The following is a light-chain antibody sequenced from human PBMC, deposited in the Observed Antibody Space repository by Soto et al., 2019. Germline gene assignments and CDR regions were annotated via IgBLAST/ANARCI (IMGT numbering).Light chain of an antibody. V-gene: IGKV3-20*01. CDR3: QKYGPSLIT. J-gene: IGKJ5*01. CDR1: QSVAYA. CDR2: DAS. Sequence: ENVLTQSPGTLSLSPGETATLSCRASQSVAYALAWYQQKPGQAPRLLISDASSRATGVPDRFSGSGSGTDFTLTISRLEPEDFAVYYCQKYGPSLITFGQGTRLEIK.